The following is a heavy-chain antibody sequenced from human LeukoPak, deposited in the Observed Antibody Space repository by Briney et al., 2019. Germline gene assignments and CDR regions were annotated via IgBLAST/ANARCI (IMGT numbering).Heavy chain of an antibody. J-gene: IGHJ6*02. V-gene: IGHV3-66*01. CDR3: ARDRGPITMVRGITPGRYGMDV. Sequence: PGGSLRLSCAASGFTVSSYYMSWVRQAPGKGLEWVSLIYSGDGTYYADSVKGRFTISRDNSKNTLYLQMNSLGAEDTAVYYCARDRGPITMVRGITPGRYGMDVWGQGTTVTVSS. CDR2: IYSGDGT. CDR1: GFTVSSYY. D-gene: IGHD3-10*01.